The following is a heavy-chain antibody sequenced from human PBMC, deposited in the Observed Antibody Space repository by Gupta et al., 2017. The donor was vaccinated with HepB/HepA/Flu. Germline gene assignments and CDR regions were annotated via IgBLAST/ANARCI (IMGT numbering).Heavy chain of an antibody. Sequence: QVQLQESGPGLVKPSETLSLTCTVSGGSVGSGSYYWSWIRQPPGKGLEWIGYIYYSGSTNYNPSLKSRVTISVDTSKNQFSLKLSSVTAADTAVYYCARGGYDSSGYYIPNWGQGTMVTVSS. CDR2: IYYSGST. J-gene: IGHJ3*01. D-gene: IGHD3-22*01. CDR1: GGSVGSGSYY. CDR3: ARGGYDSSGYYIPN. V-gene: IGHV4-61*01.